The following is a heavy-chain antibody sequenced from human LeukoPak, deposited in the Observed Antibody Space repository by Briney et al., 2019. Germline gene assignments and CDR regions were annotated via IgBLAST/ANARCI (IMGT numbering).Heavy chain of an antibody. CDR2: IYSGGST. Sequence: GGSLRLSCAASGFTVSSNYMSWVRQAPGKGLEWVSVIYSGGSTYYADSVKGRFTISRDNSKNTLYLQMNSLRAEDTAVYYCAKGRRIAARPTFDYWGQGTLVTVSS. CDR3: AKGRRIAARPTFDY. J-gene: IGHJ4*02. CDR1: GFTVSSNY. D-gene: IGHD6-6*01. V-gene: IGHV3-53*01.